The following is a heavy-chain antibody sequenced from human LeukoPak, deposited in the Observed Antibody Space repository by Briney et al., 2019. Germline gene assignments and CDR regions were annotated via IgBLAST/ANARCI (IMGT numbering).Heavy chain of an antibody. CDR3: ARAPRSWGFDY. V-gene: IGHV1-69*05. Sequence: SVKVSCKASGGTFSSYAISWVRQAPGQGLEWMGGIIPIFGTANYAQKFQGRVTMTRSTSINTAYMELSSLRSEDTAVYYCARAPRSWGFDYWGQGTLVTVSS. J-gene: IGHJ4*02. CDR1: GGTFSSYA. D-gene: IGHD7-27*01. CDR2: IIPIFGTA.